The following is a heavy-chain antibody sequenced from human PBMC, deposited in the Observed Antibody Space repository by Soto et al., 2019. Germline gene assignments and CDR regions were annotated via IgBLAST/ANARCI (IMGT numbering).Heavy chain of an antibody. J-gene: IGHJ6*02. CDR1: GGTFSSYA. V-gene: IGHV1-69*01. Sequence: QVQLVQSGAEVKKPGSSVKVSCKASGGTFSSYAISWVRQAPGHGLEWMGGIIPIFGTANYAQKFQGRVTITADESTSTAYMELSSLRSEDTAVYYCARGYDFGSGYYHYYYYGMDVWGQGTTVTVSS. CDR2: IIPIFGTA. CDR3: ARGYDFGSGYYHYYYYGMDV. D-gene: IGHD3-3*01.